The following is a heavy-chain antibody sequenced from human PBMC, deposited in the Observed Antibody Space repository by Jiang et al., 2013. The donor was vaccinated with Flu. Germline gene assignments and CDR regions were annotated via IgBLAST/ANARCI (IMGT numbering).Heavy chain of an antibody. V-gene: IGHV5-51*01. CDR2: IYPGDSEA. J-gene: IGHJ4*02. Sequence: GAEVKKPGESLKISCKGSEYSFISYWIGWVRQKPGKGLEWMGIIYPGDSEARYSPSFQGQVTMSADKSISTAYLQWISLKASDTAMYYCAREAVAGMYYFDFWGQGTLVTVSS. CDR3: AREAVAGMYYFDF. D-gene: IGHD6-19*01. CDR1: EYSFISYW.